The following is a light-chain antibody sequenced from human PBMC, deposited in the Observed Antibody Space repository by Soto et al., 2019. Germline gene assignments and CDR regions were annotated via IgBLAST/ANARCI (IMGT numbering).Light chain of an antibody. CDR3: QQLQSYPLS. J-gene: IGKJ4*01. V-gene: IGKV1-9*01. CDR1: QDISSY. CDR2: AAS. Sequence: GDRVTITCRTSQDISSYLAWYQQKPGKAPQLLISAASTVQSGVPSRFSGSGSGTEFTLTISSLQPEDFATYYCQQLQSYPLSFGGGTKVEI.